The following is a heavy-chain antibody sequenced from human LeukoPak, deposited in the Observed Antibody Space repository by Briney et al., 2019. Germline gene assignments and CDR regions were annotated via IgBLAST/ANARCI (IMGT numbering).Heavy chain of an antibody. V-gene: IGHV3-74*01. CDR1: GFDLSAYW. D-gene: IGHD3-10*01. CDR3: ARGRGPYGWFDP. Sequence: PGGSLRLSCVTSGFDLSAYWMHWVRQVPGKGLVWVSRKSSNGSNTNYADSVKGRFTVSRDNAKNTLYLQMNSLRVEDTAVYYCARGRGPYGWFDPWGQGTLVTVSS. J-gene: IGHJ5*02. CDR2: KSSNGSNT.